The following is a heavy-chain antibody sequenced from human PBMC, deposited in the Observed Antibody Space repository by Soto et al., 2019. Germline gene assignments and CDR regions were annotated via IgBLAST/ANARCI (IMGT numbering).Heavy chain of an antibody. CDR1: GFTFISYW. CDR2: ISSDVSST. D-gene: IGHD1-1*01. CDR3: ARGIGYSAQDS. V-gene: IGHV3-74*01. Sequence: PGWSLRLSCASSGFTFISYWMHWVRQAPGKGLVWVSRISSDVSSTSYADSVKGRFTISRDNAKNTLYLQMDSLRAEDTAVYYCARGIGYSAQDSWGQGTLVTVSS. J-gene: IGHJ4*02.